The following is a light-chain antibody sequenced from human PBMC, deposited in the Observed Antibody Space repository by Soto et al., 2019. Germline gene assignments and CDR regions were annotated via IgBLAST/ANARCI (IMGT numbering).Light chain of an antibody. V-gene: IGKV3-20*01. CDR1: QSVSSNY. CDR2: GAS. J-gene: IGKJ2*01. CDR3: QQYGSSPYT. Sequence: EIVLTQSPGTLSLSPGERATLSCRASQSVSSNYLAWYQQKPGQTPRLLTYGASSRATGIPDRFSGSGSGTDVTLTISRLEPEDCAVYYCQQYGSSPYTFGQGTKLEIK.